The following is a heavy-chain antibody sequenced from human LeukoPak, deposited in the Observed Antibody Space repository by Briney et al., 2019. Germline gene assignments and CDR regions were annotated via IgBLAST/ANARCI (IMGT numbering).Heavy chain of an antibody. J-gene: IGHJ4*02. V-gene: IGHV4-39*07. CDR3: ARVGSLPDIVVVPAASGIDY. CDR2: IYYSGST. D-gene: IGHD2-2*01. CDR1: GGSISSSSYY. Sequence: KPSETLSLTCTVSGGSISSSSYYWGWIRQPPGKGLEWIGSIYYSGSTYYNPSLKSRVTISVDTSKNQFSLKLSSVTAADTAVYYCARVGSLPDIVVVPAASGIDYWGQGTLVTVSS.